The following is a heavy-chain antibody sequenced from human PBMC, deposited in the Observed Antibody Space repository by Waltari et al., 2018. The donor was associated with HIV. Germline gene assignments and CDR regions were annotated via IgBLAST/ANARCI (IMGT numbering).Heavy chain of an antibody. CDR2: IEDDGSEN. Sequence: EVQLMESGGGLVQSGGSLRLSCAASGITFTNYWMSWVRQTPGKGLGWVAYIEDDGSENCYMGSVKGRFTISRDNAKNSMFLQMNSLRAEDTAVYYCARIGTFPHNYAIDFWGQGTTVTVSS. CDR1: GITFTNYW. CDR3: ARIGTFPHNYAIDF. V-gene: IGHV3-7*01. D-gene: IGHD1-26*01. J-gene: IGHJ6*02.